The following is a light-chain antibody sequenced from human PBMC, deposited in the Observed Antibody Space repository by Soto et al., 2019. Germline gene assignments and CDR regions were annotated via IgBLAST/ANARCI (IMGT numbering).Light chain of an antibody. Sequence: QSALAQPPSASGSPGQSVTISCTGTSSDVGAYDYVSWYQLHPGKAPKLMIYEVSKRPSGVPDRFSGSKSGNTASLTVSGLQAEDEADYYCSSYLGSNNVIFGGGTKLTVL. CDR3: SSYLGSNNVI. CDR1: SSDVGAYDY. J-gene: IGLJ2*01. CDR2: EVS. V-gene: IGLV2-8*01.